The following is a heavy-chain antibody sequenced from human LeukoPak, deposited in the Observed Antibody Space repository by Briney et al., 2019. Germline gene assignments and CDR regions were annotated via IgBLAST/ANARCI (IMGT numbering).Heavy chain of an antibody. CDR1: GGSISSYY. CDR3: ARVANYDFWSGYYHFDY. V-gene: IGHV4-59*01. CDR2: IYYSGST. Sequence: SETLSLTCTVSGGSISSYYWSWIRQPPGKGLEWIGYIYYSGSTNYNPSLKSRVTISVDTSKNQFSLKLSSVTAADTAVYYCARVANYDFWSGYYHFDYWGQGTLVTVSS. D-gene: IGHD3-3*01. J-gene: IGHJ4*02.